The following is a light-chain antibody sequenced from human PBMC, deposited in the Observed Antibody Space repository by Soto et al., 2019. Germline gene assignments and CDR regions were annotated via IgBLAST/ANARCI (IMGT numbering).Light chain of an antibody. J-gene: IGLJ1*01. V-gene: IGLV2-14*01. CDR1: SSDVGGYNY. CDR2: DVS. Sequence: QSALTQPASVSGSPGQSITISCTGTSSDVGGYNYVSWYQQHPGKAPKLMIYDVSNRTSGVSNRFSGSKSGNTASLTISGHQAEYEAKYYCSSYTSSSTPYVFGTGTNLTVL. CDR3: SSYTSSSTPYV.